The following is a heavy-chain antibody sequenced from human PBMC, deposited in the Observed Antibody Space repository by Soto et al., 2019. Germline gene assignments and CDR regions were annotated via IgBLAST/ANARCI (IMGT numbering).Heavy chain of an antibody. CDR1: GDSVSSNSAA. D-gene: IGHD3-10*01. V-gene: IGHV6-1*01. J-gene: IGHJ6*02. CDR3: ASEPGGDYAYGSSYYFFHGMKV. Sequence: SQTLSLTCAISGDSVSSNSAAWNWIRQSPSRGLEWLGRTYYRSKWYNDYPISVKGRITINPDTSKNRFSLQLNSVTPEDTALYYWASEPGGDYAYGSSYYFFHGMKVWGQGTTVTVCS. CDR2: TYYRSKWYN.